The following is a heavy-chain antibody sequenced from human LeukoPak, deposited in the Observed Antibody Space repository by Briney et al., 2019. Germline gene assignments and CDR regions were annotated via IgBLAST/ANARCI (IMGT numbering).Heavy chain of an antibody. CDR1: GFSFSSYG. CDR3: ARGSLVHYYGSGSYRIRAGFDY. J-gene: IGHJ4*02. Sequence: GGSLRLSCAASGFSFSSYGMHWVRQAPGKGLEWVAFIRYDGTNKYYADSVKGRFTISRDNAKTSLYLQMNSLRAEDTAVYYCARGSLVHYYGSGSYRIRAGFDYWGQGTLVIVSS. D-gene: IGHD3-10*01. CDR2: IRYDGTNK. V-gene: IGHV3-30*02.